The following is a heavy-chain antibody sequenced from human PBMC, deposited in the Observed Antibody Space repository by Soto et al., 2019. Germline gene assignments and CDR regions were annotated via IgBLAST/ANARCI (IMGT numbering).Heavy chain of an antibody. J-gene: IGHJ3*02. Sequence: DVQLVESGGGLIQPGGSLRLSCVASGLTVSGKKYMAWVRQAPGKGPEWVSGVYDLDGTYYADSVRGRFTTSKDSTRTTVYLQMRDLRPEDAVLYCWAHWHRREHAYDIWGQGTMVTVSS. CDR3: AHWHRREHAYDI. CDR1: GLTVSGKKY. CDR2: VYDLDGT. V-gene: IGHV3-53*01.